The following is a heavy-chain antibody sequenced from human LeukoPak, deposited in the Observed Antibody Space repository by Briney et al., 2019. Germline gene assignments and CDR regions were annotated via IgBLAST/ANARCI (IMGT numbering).Heavy chain of an antibody. D-gene: IGHD3-22*01. CDR3: ARDSNWDSPFDL. CDR2: IYYSGST. V-gene: IGHV4-59*01. Sequence: SSETLSLTCTVSGGSISFYYWSWIRQPPGKGLEWIGYIYYSGSTNYNPSLESRVTISVDTSKNQFSLKLSSVTAADTAVYYCARDSNWDSPFDLWGRGTLVTVSS. J-gene: IGHJ2*01. CDR1: GGSISFYY.